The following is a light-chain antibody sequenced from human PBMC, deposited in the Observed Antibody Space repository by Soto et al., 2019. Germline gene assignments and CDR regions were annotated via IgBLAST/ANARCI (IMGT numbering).Light chain of an antibody. CDR2: DVS. CDR1: TSDVGTYNY. CDR3: SSYTTSSTLYV. V-gene: IGLV2-14*03. Sequence: QSALTQPASVSGSPGQSITISCTGTTSDVGTYNYVSWYQQHPGKAPKLIIYDVSYRPSGISSRFSGSKSGNTASLTISGLQAEDDADYYCSSYTTSSTLYVFGSGTKLTVL. J-gene: IGLJ1*01.